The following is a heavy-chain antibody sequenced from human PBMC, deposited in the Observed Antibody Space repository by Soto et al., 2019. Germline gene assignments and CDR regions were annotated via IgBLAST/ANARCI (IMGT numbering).Heavy chain of an antibody. CDR1: GFTFSSYG. CDR3: AKGYYDFWSGYYRYYYYYYGMDV. CDR2: ISYDGSNK. V-gene: IGHV3-30*18. Sequence: GGSLRLSFAASGFTFSSYGMHWVRQAPGKGLEWVAVISYDGSNKYYADSVKGRFTISRDNSKNTLYLQMNSLRAEDTAVYYCAKGYYDFWSGYYRYYYYYYGMDVWGQGTTVTVSS. D-gene: IGHD3-3*01. J-gene: IGHJ6*02.